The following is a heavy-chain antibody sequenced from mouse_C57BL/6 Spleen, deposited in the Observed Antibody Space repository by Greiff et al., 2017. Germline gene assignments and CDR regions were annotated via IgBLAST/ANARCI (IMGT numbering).Heavy chain of an antibody. Sequence: VQLQQSGPGMVKPSQSLSLTCTVTGYSITSGYDWHWIRHFPGNKLEWMGYISYSGSTNYNPSLKSRISITHDTSKNHFFLKLNSVTTEDTATYYCARSLGPEFADWGQGTLVTVSA. CDR3: ARSLGPEFAD. V-gene: IGHV3-1*01. J-gene: IGHJ3*01. CDR2: ISYSGST. CDR1: GYSITSGYD. D-gene: IGHD4-1*01.